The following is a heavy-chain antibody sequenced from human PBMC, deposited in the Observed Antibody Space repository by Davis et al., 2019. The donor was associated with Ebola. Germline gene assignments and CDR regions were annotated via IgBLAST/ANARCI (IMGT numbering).Heavy chain of an antibody. V-gene: IGHV3-43*01. CDR2: ISWDGGST. J-gene: IGHJ4*02. CDR1: GFTFDDYT. CDR3: AKASLGPAAPFDY. Sequence: GESLKISCAASGFTFDDYTMHWVRQAPGKGLEWVSLISWDGGSTYYADSVKGRFTISRDNSKNSLYLQMNSLRTEDTALYYCAKASLGPAAPFDYWGQGTLVTVSS. D-gene: IGHD2-2*01.